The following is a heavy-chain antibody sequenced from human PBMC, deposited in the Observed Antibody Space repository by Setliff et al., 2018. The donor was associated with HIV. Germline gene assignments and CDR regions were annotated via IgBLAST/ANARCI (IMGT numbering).Heavy chain of an antibody. CDR2: IFYSGIT. J-gene: IGHJ4*02. CDR1: GGSFTSRSYY. Sequence: SETLSLTCTVSGGSFTSRSYYWGWIRQPPGKGLEWIGSIFYSGITYYNPSLKSRVTISVDTSENQFSLNLTSVTAADTAVYYCARRQSYYDILNGPAFDYWGQGTLVTVSS. D-gene: IGHD3-9*01. V-gene: IGHV4-39*01. CDR3: ARRQSYYDILNGPAFDY.